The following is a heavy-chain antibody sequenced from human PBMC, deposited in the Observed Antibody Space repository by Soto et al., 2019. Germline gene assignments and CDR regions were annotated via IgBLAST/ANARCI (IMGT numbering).Heavy chain of an antibody. CDR1: GGSISSRGYY. D-gene: IGHD2-21*02. Sequence: SETLSLTCTVSGGSISSRGYYWGWIRQPPGKGLEWIGTIYYSGSTYYNPSLKSRVTISVDTSKNQFSLKLSSVTAADTAVYYCARDGAYCGGDCRRPPTAWGMDVWGQGTTVTVSS. CDR2: IYYSGST. CDR3: ARDGAYCGGDCRRPPTAWGMDV. J-gene: IGHJ6*02. V-gene: IGHV4-39*07.